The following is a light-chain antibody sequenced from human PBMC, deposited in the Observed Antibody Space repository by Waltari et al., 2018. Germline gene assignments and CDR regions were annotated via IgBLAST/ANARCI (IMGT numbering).Light chain of an antibody. CDR3: QQYDKWPPWT. V-gene: IGKV3-15*01. Sequence: EIVMTQSPATLSVSPGERATLSCRASQSISTNLAWYQQKPGQAPRLRMYGASTRATGIPARFSGSGSGTEFTLTISSPQSEDFAVFYCQQYDKWPPWTFGQGTKVEIK. CDR2: GAS. CDR1: QSISTN. J-gene: IGKJ1*01.